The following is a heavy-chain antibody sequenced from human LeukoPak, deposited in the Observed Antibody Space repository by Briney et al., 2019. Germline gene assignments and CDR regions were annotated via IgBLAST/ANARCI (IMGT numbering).Heavy chain of an antibody. CDR3: ARSIAAAESRAFDI. D-gene: IGHD6-13*01. CDR1: GFTFSNYW. J-gene: IGHJ3*02. Sequence: GGSLRLSCVASGFTFSNYWMHWVRQAPGKGLVWVSRVNTDESRTNYADSVKGRFTISRDNAKNTVYLQMNSLRAEDTAVYYCARSIAAAESRAFDIWGQGTMVTVSS. CDR2: VNTDESRT. V-gene: IGHV3-74*01.